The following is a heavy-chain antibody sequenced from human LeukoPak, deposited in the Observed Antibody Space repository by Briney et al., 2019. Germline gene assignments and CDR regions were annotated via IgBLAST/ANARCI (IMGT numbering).Heavy chain of an antibody. D-gene: IGHD3-16*01. Sequence: ESGPTLVKPTETLTLTCTVSGFSLSNARMGVSWIRQPPGKALEWLAHIFSNDEKSYSTSLKSRLTISKDTSKSQVVLTMTNMDPVDTGTYFWSRGPGGGSAQYYFDYWGQGTLVTVSS. CDR3: SRGPGGGSAQYYFDY. J-gene: IGHJ4*02. V-gene: IGHV2-26*01. CDR1: GFSLSNARMG. CDR2: IFSNDEK.